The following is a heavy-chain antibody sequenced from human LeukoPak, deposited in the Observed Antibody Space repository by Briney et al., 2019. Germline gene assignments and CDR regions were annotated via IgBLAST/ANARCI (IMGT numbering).Heavy chain of an antibody. Sequence: GASVKVSCKASGYTFTGHYIHWVRQAPGQGLEWMGWINPNSGGTNYAQKFQGRVTMTRDTSISTAYMELSRLRSDDTAVYYCAREVPAASFDYWGQGTLVTVSS. CDR2: INPNSGGT. J-gene: IGHJ4*02. CDR1: GYTFTGHY. V-gene: IGHV1-2*02. D-gene: IGHD2-2*01. CDR3: AREVPAASFDY.